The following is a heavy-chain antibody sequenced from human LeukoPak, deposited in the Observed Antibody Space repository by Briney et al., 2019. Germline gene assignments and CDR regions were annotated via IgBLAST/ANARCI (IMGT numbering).Heavy chain of an antibody. J-gene: IGHJ6*03. CDR3: ARDQGGDYFLSSYYYYYMDV. V-gene: IGHV1-18*01. CDR2: ISAYNGNT. Sequence: ASVKVSCKASGYTFTSYGISWVRQAPGQGIEWMGWISAYNGNTNYAQKLQGRVTMTTDTSTSTAYMELRSLRSDDTAVYYCARDQGGDYFLSSYYYYYMDVWGKGTTVTVSS. D-gene: IGHD4-17*01. CDR1: GYTFTSYG.